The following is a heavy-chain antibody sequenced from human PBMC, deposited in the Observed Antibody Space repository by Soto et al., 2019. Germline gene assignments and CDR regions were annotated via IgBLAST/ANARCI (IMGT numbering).Heavy chain of an antibody. CDR1: GFSLTSSGVG. J-gene: IGHJ4*02. CDR2: IYWNDDD. V-gene: IGHV2-5*01. Sequence: SGPTLVNPTRPRTLTCSFSGFSLTSSGVGVGWFRQPPGKALEWLGLIYWNDDDRYRASLHSRLTITKDTSENQVVLTVTNMDPVDTATYYCAHRPGGSGFRYYFDYWGQGTLVTVSS. D-gene: IGHD6-19*01. CDR3: AHRPGGSGFRYYFDY.